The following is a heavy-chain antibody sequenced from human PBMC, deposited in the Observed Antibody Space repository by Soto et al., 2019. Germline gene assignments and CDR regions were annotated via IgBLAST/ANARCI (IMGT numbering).Heavy chain of an antibody. CDR1: GFTFSNAW. Sequence: EVQLVESGGGLVRPGGSLRLSCAASGFTFSNAWMAWVRQAPGKGLEWVGRIKRLSNGGITEYAAPVKGRFSILRDDSKTTVHLQMDSLKTEDTAVYYCATDWGRDWGQGTLVTVSS. V-gene: IGHV3-15*01. D-gene: IGHD3-16*01. CDR2: IKRLSNGGIT. CDR3: ATDWGRD. J-gene: IGHJ4*02.